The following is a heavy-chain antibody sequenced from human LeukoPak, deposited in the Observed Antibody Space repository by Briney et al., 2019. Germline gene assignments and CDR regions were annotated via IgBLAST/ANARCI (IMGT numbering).Heavy chain of an antibody. CDR2: ISSSSSYI. CDR3: AKDLFYGDYPYWYFDL. V-gene: IGHV3-21*04. D-gene: IGHD4-17*01. J-gene: IGHJ2*01. CDR1: GFTFSSYS. Sequence: GGSLRLSCAASGFTFSSYSMNWVRQAPGKGLEWVSSISSSSSYIYYADSVKGRFTISRDNAKNSLYLQMNSLRAEDTAVYYCAKDLFYGDYPYWYFDLWGRGALVTVSS.